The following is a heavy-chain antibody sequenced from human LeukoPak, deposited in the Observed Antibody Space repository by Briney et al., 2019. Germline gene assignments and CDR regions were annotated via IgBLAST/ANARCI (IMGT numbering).Heavy chain of an antibody. CDR3: AKHYMGSSYNRAVDY. Sequence: SETLSLTCTVTGDSISSSGNFWAWIRQPPGKGLEWIGNIYYSEITYSNPSLKSRLTISVDTSKNQFSLSLSSVTAADTAVYYCAKHYMGSSYNRAVDYWGQGTLVTVSS. CDR1: GDSISSSGNF. CDR2: IYYSEIT. D-gene: IGHD3-10*01. V-gene: IGHV4-39*01. J-gene: IGHJ4*02.